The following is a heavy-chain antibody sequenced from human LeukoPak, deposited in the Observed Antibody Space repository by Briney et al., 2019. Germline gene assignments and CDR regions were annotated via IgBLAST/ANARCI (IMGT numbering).Heavy chain of an antibody. D-gene: IGHD2-2*01. CDR2: IKQDGSEK. V-gene: IGHV3-7*01. J-gene: IGHJ4*02. CDR1: GFTFSSYW. Sequence: GGSLRLSCAASGFTFSSYWMSWVRQAPGKGLEWVANIKQDGSEKYYVDSVKGRFTISRDNAKNSLYLQMNSLRAEDTAVYYCAREYCSGTSCYLFDYWGQGTLVTVSS. CDR3: AREYCSGTSCYLFDY.